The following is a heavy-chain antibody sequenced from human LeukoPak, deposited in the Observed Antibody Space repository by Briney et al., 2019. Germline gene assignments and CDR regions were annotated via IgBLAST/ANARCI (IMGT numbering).Heavy chain of an antibody. CDR2: IKSKTDCETT. Sequence: GGSLRLSCAASGFTFSNVWMSWVRQAPGKGLEWVCRIKSKTDCETTQYAAPVKGRFTISRDDSVNTLYLKMDSLRTGDTDVYYCSTVLNGDTDYWGRGALVTVSS. CDR1: GFTFSNVW. CDR3: STVLNGDTDY. J-gene: IGHJ4*02. D-gene: IGHD5-24*01. V-gene: IGHV3-15*01.